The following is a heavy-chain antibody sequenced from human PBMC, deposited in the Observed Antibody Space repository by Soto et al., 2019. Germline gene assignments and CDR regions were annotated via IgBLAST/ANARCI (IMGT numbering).Heavy chain of an antibody. CDR2: IYWHDDK. CDR3: AHRGGAAVRLYYFQY. J-gene: IGHJ4*02. CDR1: GFSLSTTGVC. V-gene: IGHV2-5*01. Sequence: PTRVNPTQTLTLTFTFSGFSLSTTGVCVSWIRQPPGKALEWLALIYWHDDKRYSPSLKSRLTITKDTSKNQVVLTMTNMDPVDTATYYCAHRGGAAVRLYYFQYWGQGALVNVSS. D-gene: IGHD3-16*01.